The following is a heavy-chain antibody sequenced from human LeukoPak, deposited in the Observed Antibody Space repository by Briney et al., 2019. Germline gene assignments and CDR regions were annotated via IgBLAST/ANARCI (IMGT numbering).Heavy chain of an antibody. J-gene: IGHJ4*02. CDR2: IIPIFGIA. D-gene: IGHD3-16*02. CDR1: GGTFSSYA. V-gene: IGHV1-69*10. Sequence: GASVKVSCKASGGTFSSYAISWGGQAAGQGLEGRGGIIPIFGIANYARKFQGRGTITTDKWTRTAYMELSSLTSEDTAVYYCARDHSYDYVWGSYRYTGFDYWGQGTLVTVSS. CDR3: ARDHSYDYVWGSYRYTGFDY.